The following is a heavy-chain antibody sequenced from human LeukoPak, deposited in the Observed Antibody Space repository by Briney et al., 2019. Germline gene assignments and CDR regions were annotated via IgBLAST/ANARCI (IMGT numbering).Heavy chain of an antibody. CDR1: RGSISSYY. D-gene: IGHD6-6*01. CDR3: ARVRNGRVSYYYYYYMDV. Sequence: SETLSLTCTVSRGSISSYYWSWIRQPAGKGLEWIGRIYTSGSTNDNPSLKSRVTMSVDTSKNQVSLKLSTVTAADTAVYYCARVRNGRVSYYYYYYMDVWGKGTTVTVS. CDR2: IYTSGST. J-gene: IGHJ6*03. V-gene: IGHV4-4*07.